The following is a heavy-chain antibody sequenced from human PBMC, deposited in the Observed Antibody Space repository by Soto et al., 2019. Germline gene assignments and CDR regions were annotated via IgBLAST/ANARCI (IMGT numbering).Heavy chain of an antibody. CDR3: AKDRRYFDWLSVASAFDI. CDR2: ISYDGSNK. D-gene: IGHD3-9*01. CDR1: GFTFSSYG. V-gene: IGHV3-30*18. J-gene: IGHJ3*02. Sequence: QVQLVESGGGVVQPGRSLRLSCAASGFTFSSYGMHWVRQAPGKGLEWVAVISYDGSNKYYADSVKGRFTISRDNSKNTLYLQMNSLRAEDTAVYYCAKDRRYFDWLSVASAFDIWGQGTMVTVSS.